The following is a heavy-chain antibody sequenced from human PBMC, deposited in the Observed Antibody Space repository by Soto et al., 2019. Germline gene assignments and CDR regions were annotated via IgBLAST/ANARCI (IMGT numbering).Heavy chain of an antibody. D-gene: IGHD4-4*01. J-gene: IGHJ5*02. CDR1: GFIFSAYG. V-gene: IGHV3-30*03. CDR3: ASDLDYIYRA. CDR2: ISYHGGNQ. Sequence: QVHLVESGGGVVQPGTSLRLSCAASGFIFSAYGMHWVRQAPGKGLEWVAVISYHGGNQYYADFLKGRFTISRDNSKNMLFLQMNSLRPEDTAVYYCASDLDYIYRAWGRGTLVTVSS.